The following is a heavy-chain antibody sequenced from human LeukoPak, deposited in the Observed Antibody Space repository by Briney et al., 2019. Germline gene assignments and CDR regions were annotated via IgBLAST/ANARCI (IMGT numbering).Heavy chain of an antibody. V-gene: IGHV1-2*02. CDR3: ARGRDSSGY. D-gene: IGHD6-19*01. Sequence: ASVKVSCKASGYTFTGYHMHWVRQAPGQGLEWMGWINPNSGGTNYAQKFQGRVTMTRNTSISTAYMELSSLRSEDTAVYYCARGRDSSGYWGQGTLVTVSS. CDR1: GYTFTGYH. CDR2: INPNSGGT. J-gene: IGHJ4*02.